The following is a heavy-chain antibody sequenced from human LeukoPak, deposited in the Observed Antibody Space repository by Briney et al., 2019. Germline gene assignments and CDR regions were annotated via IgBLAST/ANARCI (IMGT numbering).Heavy chain of an antibody. J-gene: IGHJ4*02. V-gene: IGHV4-59*02. D-gene: IGHD3-3*01. CDR2: IHYTGNT. CDR3: ARQTGSGMFILP. CDR1: GASVRGYY. Sequence: SETLSLTCTVSGASVRGYYWSWIRQPPGKGLEWIGYIHYTGNTDYNPSLTSRVTMSVDTSKNQFSLMLTSVTAADTAVYYCARQTGSGMFILPGGQGTLVTVSS.